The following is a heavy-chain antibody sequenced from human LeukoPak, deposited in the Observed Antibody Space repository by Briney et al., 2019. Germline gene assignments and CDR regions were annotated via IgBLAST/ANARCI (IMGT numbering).Heavy chain of an antibody. J-gene: IGHJ4*02. D-gene: IGHD5-24*01. V-gene: IGHV3-74*01. CDR2: INSDGGST. Sequence: GGSLRLSCTASGFTFSSYWMHWVRQAPGKGLVWVSRINSDGGSTSYADSVKGRFTISRDNAKNTLYLRMNSLRAEDTAVYYCARRIQGMAPYYFDYWGQGTLVTVSS. CDR1: GFTFSSYW. CDR3: ARRIQGMAPYYFDY.